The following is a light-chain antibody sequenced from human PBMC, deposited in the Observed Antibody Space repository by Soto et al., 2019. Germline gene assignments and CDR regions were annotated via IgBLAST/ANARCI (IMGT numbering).Light chain of an antibody. CDR1: SSDVGGYDY. CDR3: NSYAGSTLWV. CDR2: EVS. J-gene: IGLJ3*02. V-gene: IGLV2-8*01. Sequence: QSVLTQPPSASGSPGQSVTISCTGTSSDVGGYDYVSWYQQHPGKAPKLIIYEVSKRPSGVPDRFFGSKSGNTASLTVSGLQAEDEADYYCNSYAGSTLWVFGGWTQLTVL.